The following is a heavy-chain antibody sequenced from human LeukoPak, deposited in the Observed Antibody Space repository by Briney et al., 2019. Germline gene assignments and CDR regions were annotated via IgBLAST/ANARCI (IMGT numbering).Heavy chain of an antibody. D-gene: IGHD2/OR15-2a*01. J-gene: IGHJ4*02. CDR2: IYYSGST. V-gene: IGHV4-31*03. Sequence: SETLSLTCTVSGGSISSGGYYWSWIRQHPGQGLVWVGYIYYSGSTYYNPSLKSRVTISVDTSKYQFSLKLSSVTAADTAVYYCARLPAARVLSIDYWGQGTLVTVSS. CDR3: ARLPAARVLSIDY. CDR1: GGSISSGGYY.